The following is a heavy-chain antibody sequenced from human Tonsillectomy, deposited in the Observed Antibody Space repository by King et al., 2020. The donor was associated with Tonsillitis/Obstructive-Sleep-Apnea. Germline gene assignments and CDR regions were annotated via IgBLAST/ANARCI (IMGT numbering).Heavy chain of an antibody. V-gene: IGHV4-59*08. CDR3: ARQSGGTYTEGAFDI. CDR2: IYYSGRT. Sequence: QLQESGPGLVKPSETLSLTCSVSGGSIISDHWSWIRQPPGKGLEWIGYIYYSGRTNYNPSLKSRLIMSVDTSKNQFSLKLTSVTAADTAVYYCARQSGGTYTEGAFDIWGQGTMVTVSS. D-gene: IGHD3-3*01. J-gene: IGHJ3*02. CDR1: GGSIISDH.